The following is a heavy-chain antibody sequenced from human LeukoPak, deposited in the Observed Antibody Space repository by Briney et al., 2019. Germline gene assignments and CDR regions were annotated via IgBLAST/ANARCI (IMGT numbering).Heavy chain of an antibody. CDR1: GYGFTGYA. CDR2: INTNTGNP. J-gene: IGHJ4*02. CDR3: ARALSIAAAAGGY. D-gene: IGHD6-13*01. Sequence: ASVKVSCKASGYGFTGYAMNWVRQAPGQGLEWMGWINTNTGNPTYAQGFTGRFVFSLDTSVTTAYLQISSLKTEDTAVYYCARALSIAAAAGGYWGQGTLVTVSS. V-gene: IGHV7-4-1*02.